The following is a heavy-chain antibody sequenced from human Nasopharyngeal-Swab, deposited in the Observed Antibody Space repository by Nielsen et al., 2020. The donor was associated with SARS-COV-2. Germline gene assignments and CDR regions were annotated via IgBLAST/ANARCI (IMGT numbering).Heavy chain of an antibody. V-gene: IGHV1-69*02. Sequence: SVKVSCKASGYTFTGYYIHWVRQAPGQGLEWMGRIIPILGIANYAQKFQGRVTITADKSTSTAYMELSSLRSEDTAVYYCARYRDGYSYGMDVWGQGTTVTVSS. CDR2: IIPILGIA. CDR1: GYTFTGYY. CDR3: ARYRDGYSYGMDV. D-gene: IGHD5-24*01. J-gene: IGHJ6*02.